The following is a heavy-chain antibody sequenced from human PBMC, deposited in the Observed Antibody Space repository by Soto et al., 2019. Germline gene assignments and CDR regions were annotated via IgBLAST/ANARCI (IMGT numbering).Heavy chain of an antibody. CDR3: ARRPSGVWGSYRSDYYYYMDV. CDR1: GGSISSGGYC. J-gene: IGHJ6*03. D-gene: IGHD3-16*02. CDR2: IYYSGST. V-gene: IGHV4-61*08. Sequence: SETLSLTCAVSGGSISSGGYCWSWLRQPPGKGLEWIGYIYYSGSTNYNPSLKSRVTISVDTSKNQFSLKLSSVTAADTAVYYCARRPSGVWGSYRSDYYYYMDVWGKGTTVTVSS.